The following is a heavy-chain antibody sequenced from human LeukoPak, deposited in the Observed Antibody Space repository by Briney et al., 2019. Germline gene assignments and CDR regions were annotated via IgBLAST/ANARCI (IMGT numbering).Heavy chain of an antibody. J-gene: IGHJ5*02. Sequence: SVKVSCKASGYTFTSYGISWVRQAPGQGLEWMGGIIHIFGTTNYAQKFQDRVTITADESTRTAWMELSSLTSEDTAVYCCAISSSGYTYGYVSGWFDPWGQGTLVTVSS. CDR1: GYTFTSYG. CDR2: IIHIFGTT. CDR3: AISSSGYTYGYVSGWFDP. V-gene: IGHV1-69*13. D-gene: IGHD5-18*01.